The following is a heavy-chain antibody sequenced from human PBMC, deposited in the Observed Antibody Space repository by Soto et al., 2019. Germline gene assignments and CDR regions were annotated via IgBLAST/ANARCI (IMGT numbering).Heavy chain of an antibody. CDR1: GFTFSSYC. CDR3: ASQLGYCSSTSCYYYYMDV. Sequence: PGGSLRLSCAASGFTFSSYCMSWVRQAPGKGLEWVANIKQDGSEKYYVDSVKGRFTISRDNAKNSLYLQMNSLRAEDTAVYYCASQLGYCSSTSCYYYYMDVWGKGTTVTVSS. J-gene: IGHJ6*03. D-gene: IGHD2-2*01. CDR2: IKQDGSEK. V-gene: IGHV3-7*01.